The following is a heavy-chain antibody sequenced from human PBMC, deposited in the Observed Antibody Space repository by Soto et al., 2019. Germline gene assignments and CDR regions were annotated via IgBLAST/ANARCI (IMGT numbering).Heavy chain of an antibody. D-gene: IGHD4-17*01. V-gene: IGHV3-53*01. CDR2: IYSGGST. CDR1: GFTVSSNY. Sequence: LRLSCAASGFTVSSNYMSWVRQAPGKGLEWVSVIYSGGSTYYADSVKGRFTISRDNSKNTLYLQMNSLRAEDTAVYYCARAHYGDYLDYWGQGALVTVSS. CDR3: ARAHYGDYLDY. J-gene: IGHJ4*02.